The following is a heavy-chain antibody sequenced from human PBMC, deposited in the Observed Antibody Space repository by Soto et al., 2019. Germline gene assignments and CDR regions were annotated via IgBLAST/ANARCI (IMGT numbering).Heavy chain of an antibody. D-gene: IGHD3-9*01. J-gene: IGHJ4*02. Sequence: SSSTRSGTWTVSAGSTSRYHCSWIRQPPGKGLGWIGYIYYSGSTNYNPSLKSRVTISVDTSKNQFSLKLSSVTAADTAVYYCARGPPLLRYFDWLSSQFDYWGQGTLVTVCS. V-gene: IGHV4-59*01. CDR1: AGSTSRYH. CDR3: ARGPPLLRYFDWLSSQFDY. CDR2: IYYSGST.